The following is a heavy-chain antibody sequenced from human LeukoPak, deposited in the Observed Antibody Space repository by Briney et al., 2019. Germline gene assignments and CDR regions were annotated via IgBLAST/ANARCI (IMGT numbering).Heavy chain of an antibody. D-gene: IGHD3-10*01. CDR3: ARDYRGYGSGAPFDS. CDR2: IIPIFGTA. J-gene: IGHJ4*02. CDR1: GGTFSSYA. Sequence: SVKVSCKASGGTFSSYAISWVRQAPGQGLEWMGGIIPIFGTANYAQKFQGRVTITADESTSTAYMELSSLRSEDTAVYYCARDYRGYGSGAPFDSWGQGLLVAVSS. V-gene: IGHV1-69*01.